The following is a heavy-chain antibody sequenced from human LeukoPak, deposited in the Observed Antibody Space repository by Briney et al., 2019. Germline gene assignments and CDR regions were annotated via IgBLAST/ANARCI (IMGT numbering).Heavy chain of an antibody. CDR1: GGSMSSHY. D-gene: IGHD3-22*01. CDR3: ARDGGIGYDSSGYDY. J-gene: IGHJ4*02. Sequence: SETLSLTCSVSGGSMSSHYWSWIRQPPGKGLEWIGYIYYSGSTNYNPSLKSRATISVDTSKNQFSLKLSSVTAADTAVYYCARDGGIGYDSSGYDYWGQGILVTVSS. CDR2: IYYSGST. V-gene: IGHV4-59*11.